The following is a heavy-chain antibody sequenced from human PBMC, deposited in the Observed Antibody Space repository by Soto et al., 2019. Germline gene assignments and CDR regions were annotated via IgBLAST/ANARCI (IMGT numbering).Heavy chain of an antibody. CDR1: GYTFTSYC. CDR2: ISAYNGNT. D-gene: IGHD3-3*01. V-gene: IGHV1-18*04. CDR3: ARDADFCFDY. J-gene: IGHJ4*02. Sequence: ALKVTCKASGYTFTSYCLSWVRQAPGQGLELMGWISAYNGNTNYAQKLQGRVTMTTDPSTSTAYMELRSLRSDDTAVYYCARDADFCFDYWGQGTLVTVSS.